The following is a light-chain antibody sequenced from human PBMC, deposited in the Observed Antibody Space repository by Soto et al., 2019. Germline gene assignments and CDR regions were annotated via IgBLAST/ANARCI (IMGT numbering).Light chain of an antibody. J-gene: IGKJ4*01. V-gene: IGKV1-16*01. CDR1: QYISSW. CDR2: AAS. Sequence: DIQITQSPSSLSASVGDRVTITCRASQYISSWLSWFQQKPGKAPKSLIYAASNLRSGVPSRFSGSGSGTGFTLTINSMQPEDSANYYCQQYTTNPLTFGGGTKVDXK. CDR3: QQYTTNPLT.